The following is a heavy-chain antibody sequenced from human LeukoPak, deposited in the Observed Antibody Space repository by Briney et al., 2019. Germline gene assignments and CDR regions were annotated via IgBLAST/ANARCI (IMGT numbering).Heavy chain of an antibody. CDR2: IYTSGST. V-gene: IGHV4-61*02. D-gene: IGHD2-2*01. Sequence: SQTLSLTCTVSGGSTSSGSYYWSWLRQPAGKGLEWIGRIYTSGSTNYNPSLKSRVTISVDTSKNQFSLKLSSVTAADTAVYYCARDSVDCSSASCAPDYWGQGTLVTVSS. CDR3: ARDSVDCSSASCAPDY. CDR1: GGSTSSGSYY. J-gene: IGHJ4*02.